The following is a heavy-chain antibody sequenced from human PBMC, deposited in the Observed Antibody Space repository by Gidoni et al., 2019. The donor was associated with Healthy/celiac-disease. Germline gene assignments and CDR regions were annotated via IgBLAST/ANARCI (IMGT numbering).Heavy chain of an antibody. D-gene: IGHD5-12*01. J-gene: IGHJ6*03. CDR3: ARDLEATIPYYYYYMDV. V-gene: IGHV3-66*01. Sequence: EVQLVESGGGLVQPGGSLRLSCAASGFTVSSNYMSWVRQAPGKGLEWVSVIYSGGSTYYADSVKGRFTISRDNSKNTLYLQMNSLRAEDTAVYYCARDLEATIPYYYYYMDVWGKGTTVTVSS. CDR2: IYSGGST. CDR1: GFTVSSNY.